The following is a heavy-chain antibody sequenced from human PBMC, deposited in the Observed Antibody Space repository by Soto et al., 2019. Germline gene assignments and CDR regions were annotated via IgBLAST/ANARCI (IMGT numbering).Heavy chain of an antibody. CDR1: GFTFSSYS. Sequence: EVQLVASGGGLVKPGGSLRLSCAASGFTFSSYSMNWVRQAPGKGLEWVSSISSSSSYIYYADSVKGRFTISRDNAQNSLSLQMNSLRAADTAVYYWARDQKNWNYVDYWGQGTLVTVSS. D-gene: IGHD1-1*01. CDR3: ARDQKNWNYVDY. V-gene: IGHV3-21*01. CDR2: ISSSSSYI. J-gene: IGHJ4*02.